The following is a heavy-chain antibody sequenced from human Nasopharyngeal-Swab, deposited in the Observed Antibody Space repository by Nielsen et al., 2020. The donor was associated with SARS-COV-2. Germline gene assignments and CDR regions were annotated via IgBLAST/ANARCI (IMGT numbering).Heavy chain of an antibody. V-gene: IGHV4-61*01. CDR2: IYYSGST. D-gene: IGHD3-22*01. Sequence: SETLSPTCTVSGGSVSSGSYYWSWIRQPPGKGLEWIGYIYYSGSTNYNPSLKSRVTISVDTSKNQFSLKLSSVTAADTAVYYCARDGYDTSAFDIWGQGTMVTVSS. J-gene: IGHJ3*02. CDR1: GGSVSSGSYY. CDR3: ARDGYDTSAFDI.